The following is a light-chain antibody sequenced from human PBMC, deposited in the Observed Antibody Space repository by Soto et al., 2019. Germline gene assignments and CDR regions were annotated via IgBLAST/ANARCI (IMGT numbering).Light chain of an antibody. CDR3: QQYKDYPLT. J-gene: IGKJ4*01. V-gene: IGKV1-16*02. Sequence: DIQMTQSPSSLSASVGDRITITYRASQDISNRLVWFQQKPGKAPKSLIYAASNLQSGVPSKFSGSGSGTDFTLTISSLQPEDFATYYCQQYKDYPLTFGGGTRVEIK. CDR2: AAS. CDR1: QDISNR.